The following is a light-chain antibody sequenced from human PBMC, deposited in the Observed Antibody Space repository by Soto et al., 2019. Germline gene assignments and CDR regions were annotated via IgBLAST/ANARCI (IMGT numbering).Light chain of an antibody. Sequence: IVMTQSPAMLSVSPGERATLSCRASQNVNNRLALYQQKAGQPPRLLIYGASTRAAGIPARVSGSRSWTTFTLTISRLQSEAFAVYYCQHFHSWPPLFGQGTKV. CDR2: GAS. J-gene: IGKJ1*01. V-gene: IGKV3-15*01. CDR1: QNVNNR. CDR3: QHFHSWPPL.